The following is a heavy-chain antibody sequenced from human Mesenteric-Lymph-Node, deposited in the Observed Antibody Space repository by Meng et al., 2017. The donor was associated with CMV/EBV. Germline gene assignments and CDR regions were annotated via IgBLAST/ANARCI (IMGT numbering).Heavy chain of an antibody. D-gene: IGHD1-26*01. Sequence: GGSLRLSCAASRFTFSMYGMHWVRQPPGKGLEWVAFIRYGGPTKYADSVKGRFTISRDISKNTLYLQMNSLRVEDTAMYYCVKGSRVEGGYFDYWGQGTLVTVSS. CDR1: RFTFSMYG. CDR2: IRYGGPTK. J-gene: IGHJ4*02. CDR3: VKGSRVEGGYFDY. V-gene: IGHV3-30*02.